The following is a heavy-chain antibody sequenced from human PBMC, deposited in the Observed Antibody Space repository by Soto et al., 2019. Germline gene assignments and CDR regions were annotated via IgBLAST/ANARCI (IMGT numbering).Heavy chain of an antibody. CDR1: GGSISSGGYY. V-gene: IGHV4-31*03. CDR2: IYYSGST. J-gene: IGHJ6*02. Sequence: PSETLSLTCTVSGGSISSGGYYWSWIRQHPGKGLEWIGYIYYSGSTYYNPSLKSRVTISVDTSKNQFSLKLSSVTAADTAVYYCARLASNRLAYYYYYGMDVWGQGTTVTVSS. CDR3: ARLASNRLAYYYYYGMDV. D-gene: IGHD4-4*01.